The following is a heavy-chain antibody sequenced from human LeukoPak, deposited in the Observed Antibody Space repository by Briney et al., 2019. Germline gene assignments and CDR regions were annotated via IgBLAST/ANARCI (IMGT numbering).Heavy chain of an antibody. Sequence: GGSLRLSCAASGFTFSSYAMSWVRQAPGKGLEWVSAISGSGGSTYYADSVKGRFTISRDNSKNTLYLQMNSLRAEDTAVYYCAYDIVVAVAATQLAFDIWGQGTMVTVSS. V-gene: IGHV3-23*01. CDR2: ISGSGGST. D-gene: IGHD2-15*01. J-gene: IGHJ3*02. CDR1: GFTFSSYA. CDR3: AYDIVVAVAATQLAFDI.